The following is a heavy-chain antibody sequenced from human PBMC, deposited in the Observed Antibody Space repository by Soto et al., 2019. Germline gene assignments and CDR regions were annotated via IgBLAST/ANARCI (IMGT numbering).Heavy chain of an antibody. Sequence: TLSLTCAVSGVSIHNSHSFWAWIRQPPGKGLEFIGSVYYSGGANYNPSLKSRVTISVDTSRNQLSLRVNSVTAADTAVYYCGRVVEGATRHTDFDSWGQGTLVTVSS. CDR3: GRVVEGATRHTDFDS. CDR2: VYYSGGA. J-gene: IGHJ5*01. D-gene: IGHD2-15*01. V-gene: IGHV4-39*01. CDR1: GVSIHNSHSF.